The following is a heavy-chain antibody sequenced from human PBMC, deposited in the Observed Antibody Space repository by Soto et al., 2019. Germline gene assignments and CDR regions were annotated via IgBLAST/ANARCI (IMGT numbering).Heavy chain of an antibody. D-gene: IGHD5-18*01. Sequence: EVQLVESGGGLVQPGGSLKLSCAASGFTFSGSAMHWVRQASGKGLEWVGRIRSKANSYATAYAASVKGRFTISRDDSKHTADLPMNGRKSEDTAVYYCTRHLSSQQYGYSGSITWGQGTLVTVSS. V-gene: IGHV3-73*02. J-gene: IGHJ5*02. CDR1: GFTFSGSA. CDR3: TRHLSSQQYGYSGSIT. CDR2: IRSKANSYAT.